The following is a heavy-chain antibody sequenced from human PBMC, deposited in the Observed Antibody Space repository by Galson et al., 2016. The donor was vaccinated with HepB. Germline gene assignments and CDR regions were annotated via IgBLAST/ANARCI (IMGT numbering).Heavy chain of an antibody. CDR1: GFSLSSTGMR. CDR2: IDWHDDT. Sequence: PALVKPTQTLTLPCTFSGFSLSSTGMRVSWIRQPPGKALEWLARIDWHDDTRYSPSLKSRLTITKDTSKTQVVLTMTNMDPVDTATYYCAHGIYDRSAISYISAPWGQGTLVTVPS. V-gene: IGHV2-5*08. D-gene: IGHD3-22*01. CDR3: AHGIYDRSAISYISAP. J-gene: IGHJ5*02.